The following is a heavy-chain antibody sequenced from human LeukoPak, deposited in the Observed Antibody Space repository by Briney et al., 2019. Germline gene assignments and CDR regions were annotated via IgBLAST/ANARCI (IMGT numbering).Heavy chain of an antibody. CDR3: ARHPNLDY. Sequence: ASVKVSCKASGHTFNDYYIHWVRQAPGQGLEWMGWINPNSGGTSYAQKFQDRVTLTRDTSIRTAYMELSRLTSDDTAVYYCARHPNLDYWGRGTLVFVSS. J-gene: IGHJ4*02. V-gene: IGHV1-2*02. CDR1: GHTFNDYY. CDR2: INPNSGGT.